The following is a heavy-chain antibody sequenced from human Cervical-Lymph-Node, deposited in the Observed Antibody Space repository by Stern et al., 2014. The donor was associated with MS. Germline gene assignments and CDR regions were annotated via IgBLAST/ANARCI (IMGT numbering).Heavy chain of an antibody. Sequence: QVQLVQSGAEATKPGASVKVSCKASGYTFTSYYMHWVRQAPGQGLEWMGMINPSSGSPSYAQKFQGRVTMTRDTFTSTVYMELSSLRSEDTAVYYCARGLSTSGPYWGQGTLVTVSS. CDR1: GYTFTSYY. CDR2: INPSSGSP. J-gene: IGHJ4*02. CDR3: ARGLSTSGPY. V-gene: IGHV1-46*01. D-gene: IGHD2-2*01.